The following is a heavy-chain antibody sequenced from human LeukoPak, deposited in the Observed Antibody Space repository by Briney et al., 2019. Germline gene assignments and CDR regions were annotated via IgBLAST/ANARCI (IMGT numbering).Heavy chain of an antibody. CDR2: MHYTGST. D-gene: IGHD4-17*01. CDR1: GGSISSYY. V-gene: IGHV4-59*08. CDR3: ARQDYADAFDN. Sequence: PSETLSLTCTVSGGSISSYYWSWIRQSPGKGLEWIGYMHYTGSTYYNPSLKSRVSISVDTSKTQFSLKLSSVTAADTAVYYCARQDYADAFDNWGQGTLVTVSS. J-gene: IGHJ4*02.